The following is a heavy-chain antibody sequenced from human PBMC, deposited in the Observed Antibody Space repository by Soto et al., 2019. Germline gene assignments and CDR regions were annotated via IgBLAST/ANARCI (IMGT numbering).Heavy chain of an antibody. CDR3: ARQSRGWYNWFDP. CDR1: GGSISSSSYY. CDR2: IYYSGSI. D-gene: IGHD6-19*01. Sequence: QLQLQESGPGLVKPSETLSLTCSVSGGSISSSSYYWGWIRQPPGKGLEWIGSIYYSGSIYYNPSLKSRVTISVDTSKSQFSLKLSSVTAAETAVYYCARQSRGWYNWFDPWGQGTLVTVSS. V-gene: IGHV4-39*01. J-gene: IGHJ5*02.